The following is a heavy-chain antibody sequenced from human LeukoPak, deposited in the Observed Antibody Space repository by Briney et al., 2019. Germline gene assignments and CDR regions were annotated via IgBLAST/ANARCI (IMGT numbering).Heavy chain of an antibody. V-gene: IGHV4-59*01. D-gene: IGHD2-2*01. J-gene: IGHJ6*02. Sequence: SETLSLTCTVSGGSISSYYWSWIRQPPGKGLEWIGYIYYGGSTNYNPSLKSRVTISVDTSKNQFSLKLGSVTAADTAVYYCARENDVTGNALDVWGQGTTVTVSS. CDR2: IYYGGST. CDR1: GGSISSYY. CDR3: ARENDVTGNALDV.